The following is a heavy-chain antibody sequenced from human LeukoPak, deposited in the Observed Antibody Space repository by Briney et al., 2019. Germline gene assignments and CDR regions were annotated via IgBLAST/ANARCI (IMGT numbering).Heavy chain of an antibody. CDR1: GYTFTGYY. Sequence: ASVKVSCKASGYTFTGYYMHWVRQAPGQGLEWMGWINPNSGGTNYAQKFQGRVTMTRDTSISTAYMELSRLRSDDTAVYYCARGHYYGSGPNDYWGQGTLVTVFS. J-gene: IGHJ4*02. V-gene: IGHV1-2*02. CDR2: INPNSGGT. D-gene: IGHD3-10*01. CDR3: ARGHYYGSGPNDY.